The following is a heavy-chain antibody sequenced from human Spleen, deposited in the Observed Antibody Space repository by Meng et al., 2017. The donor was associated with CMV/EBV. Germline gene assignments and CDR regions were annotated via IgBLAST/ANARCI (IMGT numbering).Heavy chain of an antibody. CDR2: MWYDGSNE. V-gene: IGHV3-33*06. CDR3: AKGPTDFWSGYYIVS. CDR1: GFSFSNSA. J-gene: IGHJ5*02. Sequence: AASGFSFSNSAMHWVRQAPGKGLQWVALMWYDGSNEYYADSVQGRFTISRDNSENTLYLQMNSLRAEDTAVYYCAKGPTDFWSGYYIVSWGQGTLVTVSS. D-gene: IGHD3-3*01.